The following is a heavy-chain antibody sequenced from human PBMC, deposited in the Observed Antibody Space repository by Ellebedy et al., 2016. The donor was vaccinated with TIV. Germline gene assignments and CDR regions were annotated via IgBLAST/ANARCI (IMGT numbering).Heavy chain of an antibody. V-gene: IGHV5-51*04. CDR2: IYAGDSDT. CDR3: ARVAGPGRSDFDY. J-gene: IGHJ4*02. Sequence: GESLKISCKTSGYRFGSYWIGWVRQMPGKGLEWMGIIYAGDSDTKYSPSFQGQVTISVDKPSSTAFLQWSSLAASDTAMYYCARVAGPGRSDFDYWGQGALVTVSS. CDR1: GYRFGSYW. D-gene: IGHD3-10*01.